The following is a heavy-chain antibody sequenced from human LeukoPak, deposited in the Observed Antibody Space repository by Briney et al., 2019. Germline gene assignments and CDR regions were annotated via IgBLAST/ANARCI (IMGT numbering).Heavy chain of an antibody. CDR3: ARAKEWAYYYDSSGKSTLDY. Sequence: SETLSLTCAVSGGSISSSNWWSWVRQPPGKGLEWIGEIYHSGSTNYNPSLESRVTISVDKSKNQFSLKLSSVTAADTAVYYCARAKEWAYYYDSSGKSTLDYWGQGTLVTVSS. CDR2: IYHSGST. D-gene: IGHD3-22*01. CDR1: GGSISSSNW. J-gene: IGHJ4*02. V-gene: IGHV4-4*02.